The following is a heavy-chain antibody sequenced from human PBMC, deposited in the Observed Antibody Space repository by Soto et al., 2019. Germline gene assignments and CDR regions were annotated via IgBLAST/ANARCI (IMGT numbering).Heavy chain of an antibody. Sequence: PSETLSLTCAVSGGSISSSNWWSWVRQPPGKGLEWIGEIYHSGSTNYNPSLKSRVTISVDKSKNQFSLKLSSVTAADTAVYYCARMVQYSYGYEDYYGMDVWGQGTTVTVS. D-gene: IGHD5-18*01. V-gene: IGHV4-4*02. CDR3: ARMVQYSYGYEDYYGMDV. CDR1: GGSISSSNW. CDR2: IYHSGST. J-gene: IGHJ6*02.